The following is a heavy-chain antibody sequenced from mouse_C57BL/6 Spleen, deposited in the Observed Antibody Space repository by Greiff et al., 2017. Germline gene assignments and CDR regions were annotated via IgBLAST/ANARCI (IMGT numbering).Heavy chain of an antibody. V-gene: IGHV1-55*01. CDR3: AREEYDYDPLDY. CDR1: GYTFTSYW. Sequence: QVQLKQPGAELVKPGASVKMSCKASGYTFTSYWITWVKQRPGQGLEWIGDIYPGSGSTNYNEKFKSKATLTVDTSSSTAYMQLSSLTSEDSAVYYCAREEYDYDPLDYWGQGTTLTVSS. D-gene: IGHD2-4*01. J-gene: IGHJ2*01. CDR2: IYPGSGST.